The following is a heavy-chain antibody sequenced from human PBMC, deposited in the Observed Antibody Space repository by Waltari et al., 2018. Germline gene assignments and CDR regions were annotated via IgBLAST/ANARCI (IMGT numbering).Heavy chain of an antibody. Sequence: QVQLQESGPGLVKPSETLSLTCAVSGYSISSGYYWGWIRQPPGKGLEWIGCIYHSGSTYYNPSLKSRVTISVDTSKNQFSRKLSSVTAADTAVYYCHAYYYGSGDYWGQGTLVTVSS. V-gene: IGHV4-38-2*01. CDR2: IYHSGST. J-gene: IGHJ4*02. D-gene: IGHD3-10*01. CDR1: GYSISSGYY. CDR3: HAYYYGSGDY.